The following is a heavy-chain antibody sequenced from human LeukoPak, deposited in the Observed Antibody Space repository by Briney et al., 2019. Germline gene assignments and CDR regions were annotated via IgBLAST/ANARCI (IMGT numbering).Heavy chain of an antibody. CDR1: GFPFSSYW. CDR2: IIGDGSGT. CDR3: AKDRGDYGSSYYFDY. Sequence: GGSLRLSCAASGFPFSSYWMHWVRQGPGRGLVWVSRIIGDGSGTNYADSVKGRFTISRDNAKNTLYLQMNSLRAEDTAVYYCAKDRGDYGSSYYFDYWGQGTLVTVSS. V-gene: IGHV3-74*01. D-gene: IGHD4-17*01. J-gene: IGHJ4*02.